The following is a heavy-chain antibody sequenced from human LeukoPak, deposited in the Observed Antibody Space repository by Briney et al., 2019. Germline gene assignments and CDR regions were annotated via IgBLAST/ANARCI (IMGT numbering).Heavy chain of an antibody. D-gene: IGHD1-26*01. CDR2: INPNSGAS. J-gene: IGHJ4*02. Sequence: GASVKVSCKVSGHTFSGYYLHWVRQAPGQGLEWMAWINPNSGASNFAQKFQGRITMTRDTSISTAYMELSSLRSDDTAVYYCARAGPFYSGNYLAYWGQGTLVTVSS. V-gene: IGHV1-2*02. CDR3: ARAGPFYSGNYLAY. CDR1: GHTFSGYY.